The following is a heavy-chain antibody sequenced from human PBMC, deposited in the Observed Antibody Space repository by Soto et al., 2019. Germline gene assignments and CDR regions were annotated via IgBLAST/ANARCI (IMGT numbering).Heavy chain of an antibody. Sequence: PGGSLRLSCAASGFTFSSYWMHWVRQDPEKGLVWVSRINGDGISTSYADSVKGRFTISRDNAKDTLYLHMNSLGAEDTAVYYCARISQGTYCSGGNCYSDYWGQGT. CDR1: GFTFSSYW. V-gene: IGHV3-74*01. J-gene: IGHJ4*02. CDR2: INGDGIST. CDR3: ARISQGTYCSGGNCYSDY. D-gene: IGHD2-15*01.